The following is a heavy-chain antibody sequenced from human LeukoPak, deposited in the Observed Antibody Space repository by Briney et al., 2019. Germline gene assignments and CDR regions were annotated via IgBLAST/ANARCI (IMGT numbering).Heavy chain of an antibody. CDR3: ARGRSWGWYYFDY. D-gene: IGHD1-26*01. Sequence: SETLSLTCAVYGGSFSGYYWSWIRQPPGKGLEWIGEINHSGSTNYNPSLKSRVTISVDKSKNQFSLKLSSVTAADTAVYYCARGRSWGWYYFDYWGQGTLVTVSS. J-gene: IGHJ4*02. V-gene: IGHV4-34*01. CDR1: GGSFSGYY. CDR2: INHSGST.